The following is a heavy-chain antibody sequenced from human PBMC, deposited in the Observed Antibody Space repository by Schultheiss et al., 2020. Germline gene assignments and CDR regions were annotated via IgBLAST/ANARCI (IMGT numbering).Heavy chain of an antibody. V-gene: IGHV4-61*01. J-gene: IGHJ4*02. CDR1: GGSVSSGSYY. Sequence: SETLSLTCTVSGGSVSSGSYYWSWIRQPPGKGLEWIGYIYYSGSTNYNPSLKSRVTISVDTSKNQFSLKLSSVTAADTAVYYCARGGSSSWPFDYWGQGTLVTVSS. CDR3: ARGGSSSWPFDY. CDR2: IYYSGST. D-gene: IGHD6-13*01.